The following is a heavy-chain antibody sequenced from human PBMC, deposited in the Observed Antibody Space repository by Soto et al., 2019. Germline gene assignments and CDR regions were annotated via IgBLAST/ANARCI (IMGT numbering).Heavy chain of an antibody. J-gene: IGHJ5*02. CDR3: ASDSGYPWFDH. CDR2: ISSSSSYI. D-gene: IGHD5-12*01. V-gene: IGHV3-21*01. CDR1: GFTFSSYR. Sequence: XGSLILSCAASGFTFSSYRMNWVRQAPGKGLEWVSSISSSSSYIYYADSVKGRFTISRDNAKNSLYLQMNSLRAEDTAVYYCASDSGYPWFDHWGQGTLVTVSS.